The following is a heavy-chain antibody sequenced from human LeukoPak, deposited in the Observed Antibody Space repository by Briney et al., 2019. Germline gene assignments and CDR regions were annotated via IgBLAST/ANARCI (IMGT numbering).Heavy chain of an antibody. CDR2: IYYSGST. D-gene: IGHD2-2*01. CDR1: GDSINIYY. Sequence: PSETLSLTCTVSGDSINIYYWTWIRQPPGKGVEWIGYIYYSGSTNYNPSLKSRVTISVDTSKNQFSLKLDSVTAADTAVYYCARQVPYTSRPDYWGQGTLVTVSS. CDR3: ARQVPYTSRPDY. J-gene: IGHJ4*02. V-gene: IGHV4-59*08.